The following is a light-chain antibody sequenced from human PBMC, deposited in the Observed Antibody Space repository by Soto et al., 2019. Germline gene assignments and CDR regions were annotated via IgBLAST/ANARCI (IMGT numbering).Light chain of an antibody. Sequence: EIVLTQSPGTLSLSPGERATLSCRASQSISRSLAWYQQKPGQAPRLLISDASTRATGIPARFSGSGSGTEFTLTISSLQSEDLAVYYCQQYNNWPRTFGQGTKVDIK. V-gene: IGKV3-15*01. CDR1: QSISRS. CDR2: DAS. CDR3: QQYNNWPRT. J-gene: IGKJ1*01.